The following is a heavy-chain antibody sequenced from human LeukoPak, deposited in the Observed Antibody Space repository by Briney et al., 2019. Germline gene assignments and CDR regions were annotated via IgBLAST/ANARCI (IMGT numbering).Heavy chain of an antibody. J-gene: IGHJ4*02. CDR1: GFTATTNY. CDR2: INDNGGRT. CDR3: AKDRMVLGY. Sequence: PGGSLRLSCAGSGFTATTNYMSWVRQAPGKGLEWVSAINDNGGRTYYADSVKGRFTISRDNSKNTLYLQMNSLRAEDTAVYYCAKDRMVLGYWGQGTLVTVSS. V-gene: IGHV3-23*01. D-gene: IGHD1-14*01.